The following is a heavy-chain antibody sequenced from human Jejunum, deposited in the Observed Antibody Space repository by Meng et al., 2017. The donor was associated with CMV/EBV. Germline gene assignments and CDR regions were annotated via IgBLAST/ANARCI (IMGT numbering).Heavy chain of an antibody. Sequence: SGFTFSDYTMKWVRQAPGKGLEFVSVIYSGDSSTYYADSVKGRFTISRDDSKNTLYLQMNSLRAEDTAVYYCAKDKYGRSTLADYWGQGTLVTSPQ. J-gene: IGHJ4*02. CDR1: GFTFSDYT. CDR2: IYSGDSST. V-gene: IGHV3-23*03. D-gene: IGHD6-6*01. CDR3: AKDKYGRSTLADY.